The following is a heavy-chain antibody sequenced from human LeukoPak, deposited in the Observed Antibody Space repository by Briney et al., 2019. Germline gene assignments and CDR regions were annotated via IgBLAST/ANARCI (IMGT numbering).Heavy chain of an antibody. CDR2: INSDGSWT. CDR1: GNYW. D-gene: IGHD2/OR15-2a*01. V-gene: IGHV3-74*01. CDR3: VSFYETY. J-gene: IGHJ4*02. Sequence: GGSLRLSCAASGNYWMHWVRHVPGKGLVWVSHINSDGSWTSYADPVKGRFTISKDNAKNTVYLQMNSLRAEDTAVYYCVSFYETYWGRGTLVTVSS.